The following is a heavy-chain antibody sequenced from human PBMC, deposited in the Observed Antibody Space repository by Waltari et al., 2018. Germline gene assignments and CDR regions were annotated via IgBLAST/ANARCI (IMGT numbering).Heavy chain of an antibody. V-gene: IGHV4-34*01. D-gene: IGHD3-10*01. CDR2: INHSGST. CDR1: GGSFSGYY. J-gene: IGHJ5*02. CDR3: ARGRGYSVVVRGVDTGFCWFDP. Sequence: QVQLQQWGAGLLSPSETLSLTCAVSGGSFSGYYWTWIRQPPGKGLEWIGEINHSGSTNYNPSLKSRVTISIDTPRNQFSLKLSSVTAADTAVYYCARGRGYSVVVRGVDTGFCWFDPWGQGTLVTVSS.